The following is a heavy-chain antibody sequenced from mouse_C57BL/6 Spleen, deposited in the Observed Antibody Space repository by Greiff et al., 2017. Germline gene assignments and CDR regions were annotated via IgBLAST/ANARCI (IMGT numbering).Heavy chain of an antibody. Sequence: QVQLQQPGAELVKPGASVKLSCKASGYTFTSYWMHWVKQRPGRGLEWIGRIDPGDGDTNYNGKFKGKATLTADKSSSTAYMQLSSLTSEDSAVYFCAITTVVAPYAMDYWGQGTSVTVSS. J-gene: IGHJ4*01. CDR3: AITTVVAPYAMDY. CDR1: GYTFTSYW. V-gene: IGHV1-62-3*01. D-gene: IGHD1-1*01. CDR2: IDPGDGDT.